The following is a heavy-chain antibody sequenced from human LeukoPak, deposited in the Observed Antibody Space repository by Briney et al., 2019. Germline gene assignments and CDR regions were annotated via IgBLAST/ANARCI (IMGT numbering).Heavy chain of an antibody. CDR2: IWYDGSNK. D-gene: IGHD3-16*01. J-gene: IGHJ4*02. CDR1: GFTFSSYG. V-gene: IGHV3-33*06. Sequence: GGSLRLSCAASGFTFSSYGMHWVRQAPGKGLEWVAVIWYDGSNKYYADSVKGRFTISRDNSKNTLYLQLNSLRAEDTAVYYCAKGPQGDWGQGALVTVSS. CDR3: AKGPQGD.